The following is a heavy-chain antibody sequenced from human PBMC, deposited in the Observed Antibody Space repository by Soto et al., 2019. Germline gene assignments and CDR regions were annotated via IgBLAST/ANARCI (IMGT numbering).Heavy chain of an antibody. D-gene: IGHD3-10*01. CDR2: IYSGGYT. CDR3: AAPGGGGAY. CDR1: GFTVSNNY. J-gene: IGHJ4*02. Sequence: EVQLVESGGGLIQPGGSLRLSCAVSGFTVSNNYMSWVRQAPGKGLEGVSVIYSGGYTAYGDSVKGRFTISRDNSKNTFYLKMNSVRAADPAGYFWAAPGGGGAYWGQGTLVTVSS. V-gene: IGHV3-53*01.